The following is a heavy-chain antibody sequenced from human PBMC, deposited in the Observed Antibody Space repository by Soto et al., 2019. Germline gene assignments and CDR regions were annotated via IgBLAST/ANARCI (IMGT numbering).Heavy chain of an antibody. D-gene: IGHD1-26*01. CDR1: GGSISSYY. Sequence: PSETLSLTCTVSGGSISSYYWSWIRQAPGKGLEWIGYVSYTGSTKYNPSLNSRVTISVDTSKNQISLQLSSVTAADTAVYYCAREPKSFLVGHTAVGWFDPWGQGTLVTVS. J-gene: IGHJ5*02. V-gene: IGHV4-59*01. CDR2: VSYTGST. CDR3: AREPKSFLVGHTAVGWFDP.